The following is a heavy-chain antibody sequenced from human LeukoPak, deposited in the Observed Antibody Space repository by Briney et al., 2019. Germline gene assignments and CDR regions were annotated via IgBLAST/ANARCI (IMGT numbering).Heavy chain of an antibody. Sequence: SVKVSCKASGGTFSSYAISWVRQAPGQGLDWMGGIIPIFGTANYAQKFQGRVTITADESTSTAYMELSSLRSEDTAVYYCARVPLGRFLLHYYGMDVWGQGTTVTVSS. CDR3: ARVPLGRFLLHYYGMDV. J-gene: IGHJ6*02. CDR1: GGTFSSYA. V-gene: IGHV1-69*13. D-gene: IGHD3-3*01. CDR2: IIPIFGTA.